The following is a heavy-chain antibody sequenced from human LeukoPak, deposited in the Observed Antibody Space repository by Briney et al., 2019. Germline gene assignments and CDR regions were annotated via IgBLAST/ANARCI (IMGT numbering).Heavy chain of an antibody. CDR3: ARLIAAAGILGY. Sequence: SETLSLTRTVSGGSISSSSYYWGWIRQPPGKGLEWIGSIYYSGSTYYNPSLKSRVTISVDTSKNQFSLKLSSVTAADTAVYYCARLIAAAGILGYWGQGTLVTVSS. D-gene: IGHD6-13*01. V-gene: IGHV4-39*01. CDR1: GGSISSSSYY. CDR2: IYYSGST. J-gene: IGHJ4*02.